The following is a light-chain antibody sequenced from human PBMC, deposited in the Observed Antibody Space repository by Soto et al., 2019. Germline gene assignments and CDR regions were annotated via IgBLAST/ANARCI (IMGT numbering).Light chain of an antibody. CDR3: ISYIPSTTTHWV. CDR2: EVS. Sequence: QSVLTQPASVSGSPGQSITISCTGTSSDVGGYNYVSWYQQHPGKAPKLMIYEVSNRPSGISDRFSGSKSGDTASLTISGLQAEDEADYYCISYIPSTTTHWVFGGGTKVTVL. V-gene: IGLV2-14*01. J-gene: IGLJ3*02. CDR1: SSDVGGYNY.